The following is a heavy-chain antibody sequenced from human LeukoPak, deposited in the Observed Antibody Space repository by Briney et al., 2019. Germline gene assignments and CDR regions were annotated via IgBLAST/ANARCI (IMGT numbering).Heavy chain of an antibody. J-gene: IGHJ4*02. CDR2: IYYNGST. CDR3: ARHASSSGGPFVY. D-gene: IGHD1-26*01. Sequence: SDPLSLTCTVSGRPISSYYRRWIRQPLGKGLDWIGYIYYNGSTNYNPSLKSRVTISVDTSKNQFSLKLSAVTAADTAAYYCARHASSSGGPFVYWGQGTLVTVSS. V-gene: IGHV4-59*08. CDR1: GRPISSYY.